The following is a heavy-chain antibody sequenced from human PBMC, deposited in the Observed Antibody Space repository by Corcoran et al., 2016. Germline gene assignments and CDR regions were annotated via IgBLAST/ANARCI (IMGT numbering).Heavy chain of an antibody. D-gene: IGHD3-10*01. V-gene: IGHV1-18*01. Sequence: QVQLVQSGAEVKKPGASVKVSCKASGYTFTSYGISWVRQAPGQGLEWMGWISAYNGNTNYARKLQGRVTMTTDTSTSTAYMELRSLRSDDTAVYYCARDSLAYGSGSYWDYWGQGTLVTVSS. CDR2: ISAYNGNT. CDR1: GYTFTSYG. J-gene: IGHJ4*02. CDR3: ARDSLAYGSGSYWDY.